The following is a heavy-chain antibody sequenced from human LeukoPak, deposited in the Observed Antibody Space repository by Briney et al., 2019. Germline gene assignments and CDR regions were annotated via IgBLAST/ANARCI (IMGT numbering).Heavy chain of an antibody. D-gene: IGHD3-9*01. J-gene: IGHJ4*02. V-gene: IGHV1-69*05. Sequence: SVKVSCKASGGTFSSYAISWVRQAPGQGLEWMGGIIPIFGTANYAQKFQGRVTITTDESTSTAYMELSSLRSEDTAVYYCARAKYYDILTGYFDYWGQGTLVTVSS. CDR3: ARAKYYDILTGYFDY. CDR2: IIPIFGTA. CDR1: GGTFSSYA.